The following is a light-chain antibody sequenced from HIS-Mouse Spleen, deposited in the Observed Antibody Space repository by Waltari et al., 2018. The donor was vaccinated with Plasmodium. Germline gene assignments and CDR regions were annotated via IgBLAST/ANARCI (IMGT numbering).Light chain of an antibody. CDR2: DAS. J-gene: IGKJ1*01. CDR3: QQYGSSPRT. CDR1: QSVSGSY. Sequence: DIVLTQSPRTLSLSPGERATLSCRASQSVSGSYLAWYQQKPGQAPRLLIYDASSRATGIPDRFSGSGSGTDFTLTISRLEPEDFAVYYCQQYGSSPRTFGQGTKVEIK. V-gene: IGKV3-20*01.